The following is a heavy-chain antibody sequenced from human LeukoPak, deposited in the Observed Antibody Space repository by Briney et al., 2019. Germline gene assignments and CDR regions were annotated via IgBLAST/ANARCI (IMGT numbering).Heavy chain of an antibody. V-gene: IGHV3-11*04. D-gene: IGHD1-1*01. CDR3: ARDNWVYYFDY. CDR1: GFTFSDYY. J-gene: IGHJ4*02. CDR2: ISSSGSTI. Sequence: GGSLRLSCAASGFTFSDYYMSWIRQAPGKGLEWVSYISSSGSTIYYADSVKGRFTISRDNSKNTLYLQMNSLRAEDTAVYYCARDNWVYYFDYWGQGALVTVSS.